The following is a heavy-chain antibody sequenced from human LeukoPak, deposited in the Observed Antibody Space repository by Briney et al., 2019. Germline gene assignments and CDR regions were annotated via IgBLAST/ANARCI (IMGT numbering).Heavy chain of an antibody. J-gene: IGHJ6*03. Sequence: GGSLRLSCAASAITFSTYEMNWVRQAPGKGLEWVSYITGSGDTINYADSVKGRFTISRDNAANSLYLQMNSLRAEDTAVYCCAMEYYYGSGKDYMDVWGKGTMVTVSS. CDR3: AMEYYYGSGKDYMDV. D-gene: IGHD3-10*01. V-gene: IGHV3-48*03. CDR2: ITGSGDTI. CDR1: AITFSTYE.